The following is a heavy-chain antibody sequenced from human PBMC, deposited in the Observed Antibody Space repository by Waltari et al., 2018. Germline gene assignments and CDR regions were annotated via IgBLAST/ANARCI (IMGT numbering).Heavy chain of an antibody. D-gene: IGHD3-16*01. CDR1: GGSISSGSYY. CDR3: AVNPGGSPWYFDY. Sequence: QVQLQESGPGLVKPSQTLSLTCTVSGGSISSGSYYWSWIRQPAGKGLEWIGRIYTSGSTNYNPSLKSRVTISVDTSKNQFSLKLSSVTAADTAVYYCAVNPGGSPWYFDYWGQGTLVTVSS. V-gene: IGHV4-61*02. J-gene: IGHJ4*02. CDR2: IYTSGST.